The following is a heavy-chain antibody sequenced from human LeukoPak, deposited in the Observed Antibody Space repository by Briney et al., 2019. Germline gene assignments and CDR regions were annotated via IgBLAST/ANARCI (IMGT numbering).Heavy chain of an antibody. CDR3: ARAEGYCSSTSCSEYFQH. CDR1: GGSISSSNYY. J-gene: IGHJ1*01. V-gene: IGHV4-39*02. Sequence: SETLSLTCTVSGGSISSSNYYWGWIRQPPGKGLEWIGSIYYSGSTYYNPSLKSRVTISVDTSKNHFSLKLSSVTAADTAVYYCARAEGYCSSTSCSEYFQHWGQGTLVTVSS. CDR2: IYYSGST. D-gene: IGHD2-2*01.